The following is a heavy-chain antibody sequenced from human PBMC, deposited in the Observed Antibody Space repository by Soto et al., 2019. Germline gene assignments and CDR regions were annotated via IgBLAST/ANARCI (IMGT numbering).Heavy chain of an antibody. J-gene: IGHJ4*02. CDR1: GGSISGHY. CDR3: ARVGSSGWSPDY. D-gene: IGHD6-19*01. CDR2: IFYSGST. V-gene: IGHV4-59*11. Sequence: SETLSLTCSVSGGSISGHYWTWIRQSPGKGLEWIGYIFYSGSTNYNPSLKSRVTISVDTSKNQFSLKMSSVTAADTAVYYCARVGSSGWSPDYWGRGTLVTVSS.